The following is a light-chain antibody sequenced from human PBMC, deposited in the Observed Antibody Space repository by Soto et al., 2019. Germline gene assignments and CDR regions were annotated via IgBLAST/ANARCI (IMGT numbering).Light chain of an antibody. Sequence: QSVLTQPPSASGTPGQRVTISCSGSSSNIGSNYVYWYQQFPGTTPKLLIFDDTQRASGVPDRVSGSKSGTSASQAISGLRSEDAADYYCSVWDTSLSGWAFGGGTQLTVL. CDR1: SSNIGSNY. CDR2: DDT. V-gene: IGLV1-47*02. J-gene: IGLJ3*02. CDR3: SVWDTSLSGWA.